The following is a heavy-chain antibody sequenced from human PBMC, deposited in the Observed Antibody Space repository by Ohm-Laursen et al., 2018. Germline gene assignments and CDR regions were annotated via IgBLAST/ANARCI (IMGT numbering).Heavy chain of an antibody. V-gene: IGHV3-49*04. CDR1: GFTFGDYA. D-gene: IGHD3-22*01. J-gene: IGHJ6*02. CDR2: IRSKAYGGTT. CDR3: TRAGYYDSSGYWGDYYYYGMDV. Sequence: SLRLSCAASGFTFGDYAMNWVRQAPGKGLEWVGFIRSKAYGGTTEYAASVKGRFTISRDDSKSIAYLQMNSLKTEDTAVYYCTRAGYYDSSGYWGDYYYYGMDVWGQGTTVTVSS.